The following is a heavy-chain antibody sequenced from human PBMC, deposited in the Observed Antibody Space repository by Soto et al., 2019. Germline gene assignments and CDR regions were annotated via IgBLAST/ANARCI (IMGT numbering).Heavy chain of an antibody. V-gene: IGHV3-23*01. CDR2: ISGSGTST. CDR1: GFTFRTYA. Sequence: PGGSLRLSCAASGFTFRTYAMLWVRQAPGRGLDWVSGISGSGTSTYYADSVKGRFTISRDHSKNTVYLVMDSLRVEDTAVYYCAKGAIYDWNRVLNDWGQGTLVTVSS. D-gene: IGHD1-20*01. J-gene: IGHJ4*02. CDR3: AKGAIYDWNRVLND.